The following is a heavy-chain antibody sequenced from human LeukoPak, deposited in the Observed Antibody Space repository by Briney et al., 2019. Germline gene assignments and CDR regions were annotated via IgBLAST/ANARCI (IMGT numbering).Heavy chain of an antibody. CDR2: KYARGSS. V-gene: IGHV4-4*07. CDR1: GGSISNYY. J-gene: IGHJ3*02. Sequence: SETLSLTCTVSGGSISNYYWSWIRQPAGKGLEWIGRKYARGSSNYNPPVQSRVTMSVDTSKNQFSLKLWSVTAADTAVYYCARGRYCSADICTGGDSFDIWGQGTMVSVSP. D-gene: IGHD2-15*01. CDR3: ARGRYCSADICTGGDSFDI.